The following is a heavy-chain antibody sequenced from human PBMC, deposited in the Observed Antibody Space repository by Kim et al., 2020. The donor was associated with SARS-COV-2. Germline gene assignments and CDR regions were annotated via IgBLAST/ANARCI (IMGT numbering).Heavy chain of an antibody. Sequence: GGSLRLSCAASGFTFSSDAMSWVRQAPGKGLEWVSGISRSDGSTYYADSVEGRFTISRDSTKNTVFLQMNSLRAEDTAVYYCAKASGGTYYPFDYWGQGTLVTVSS. V-gene: IGHV3-23*01. D-gene: IGHD1-26*01. J-gene: IGHJ4*02. CDR1: GFTFSSDA. CDR2: ISRSDGST. CDR3: AKASGGTYYPFDY.